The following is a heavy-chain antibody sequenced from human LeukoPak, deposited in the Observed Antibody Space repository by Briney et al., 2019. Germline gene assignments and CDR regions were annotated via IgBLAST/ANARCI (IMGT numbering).Heavy chain of an antibody. CDR3: ARHYYGSGSYKT. J-gene: IGHJ5*02. V-gene: IGHV4-59*08. Sequence: SETLSLTCTVSGGSISSYYWSWLRQPPGKGLEWRGYIYYSGSTNYKPSLKSRVTISVDTSKNQFSLKLSSVTAADTAVYYCARHYYGSGSYKTWGQGTLVTVSS. D-gene: IGHD3-10*01. CDR2: IYYSGST. CDR1: GGSISSYY.